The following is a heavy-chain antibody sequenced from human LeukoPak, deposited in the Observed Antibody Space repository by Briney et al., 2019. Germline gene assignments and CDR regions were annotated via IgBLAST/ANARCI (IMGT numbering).Heavy chain of an antibody. CDR2: IIPIFGTA. V-gene: IGHV1-69*06. CDR1: GGTFSSYA. D-gene: IGHD6-13*01. J-gene: IGHJ6*03. Sequence: ASVKVSCKASGGTFSSYAISWVRQAPGQGLEWMGGIIPIFGTANYAQKFQGRVTITADKSTSTAYMELSGLRSEDTAVYYCARDIAAAGTKQARYYYYMDVWGKGTTVTVSS. CDR3: ARDIAAAGTKQARYYYYMDV.